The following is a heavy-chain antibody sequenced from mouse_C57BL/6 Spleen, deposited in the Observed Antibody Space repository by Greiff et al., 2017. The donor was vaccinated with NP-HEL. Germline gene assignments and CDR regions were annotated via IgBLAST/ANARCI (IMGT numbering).Heavy chain of an antibody. CDR1: GYTFTEYT. CDR2: FYPGSGSI. CDR3: ARHEEDYYGSSEGYFDV. V-gene: IGHV1-62-2*01. D-gene: IGHD1-1*01. Sequence: VQLQQSGAELVKPGASVKLSCKASGYTFTEYTIHWVKQRSGQGLEWIGWFYPGSGSIKYNEKFKDKATLTADKSSSTVYMELSRLTSEDSAVYFCARHEEDYYGSSEGYFDVWGTGTTVTVSS. J-gene: IGHJ1*03.